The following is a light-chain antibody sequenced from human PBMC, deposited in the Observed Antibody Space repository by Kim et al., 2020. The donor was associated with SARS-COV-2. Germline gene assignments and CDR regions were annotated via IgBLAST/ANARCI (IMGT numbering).Light chain of an antibody. CDR1: QSVDNL. J-gene: IGKJ2*01. CDR3: QQYTSFSST. V-gene: IGKV1-5*03. CDR2: KVT. Sequence: DIQMTQSPSTLSASVGYRVTITCRASQSVDNLLAWYQQKPGKGPKLLIYKVTILESGVPSRFSGSGSGTEFTLTITNLQPDDFATYYCQQYTSFSSTFGQGTKLEI.